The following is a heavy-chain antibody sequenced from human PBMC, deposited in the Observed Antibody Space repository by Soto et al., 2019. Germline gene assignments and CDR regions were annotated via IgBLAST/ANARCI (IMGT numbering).Heavy chain of an antibody. CDR1: GYTFTNFG. CDR3: ARGGTPLDY. J-gene: IGHJ4*02. D-gene: IGHD3-16*01. CDR2: ISAYNGNT. Sequence: QVQLVQSGAEVKKPGASVKVSCKASGYTFTNFGISWVRQAPGQVLECMGWISAYNGNTSYAQNFQRRVTMSTDTSTSTAYMELSSLRSYDAAVYYCARGGTPLDYWGQGTLVTVSS. V-gene: IGHV1-18*01.